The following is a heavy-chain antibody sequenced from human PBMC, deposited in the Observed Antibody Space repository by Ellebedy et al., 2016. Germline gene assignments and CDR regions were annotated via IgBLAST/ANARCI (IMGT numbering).Heavy chain of an antibody. J-gene: IGHJ4*02. Sequence: GGSLRLSXAASGFTFSDYYMSWIRQAPGKGLECLSYISGSGSPITYADSVKGRFTVSRDNAMNTLYLQMNSLRAEDTAVYYCAREASLVVVTALLDYWGQGTLVTVSS. CDR2: ISGSGSPI. CDR1: GFTFSDYY. D-gene: IGHD2-21*02. V-gene: IGHV3-11*04. CDR3: AREASLVVVTALLDY.